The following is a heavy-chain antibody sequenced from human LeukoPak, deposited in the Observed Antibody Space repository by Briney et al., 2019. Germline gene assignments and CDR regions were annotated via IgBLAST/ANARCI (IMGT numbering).Heavy chain of an antibody. CDR1: GFTFSSYC. CDR2: IWYDGSNK. V-gene: IGHV3-33*01. D-gene: IGHD2-2*02. CDR3: ARDPCSSISCYTAFDY. J-gene: IGHJ4*02. Sequence: PGRSLRLSCAASGFTFSSYCMHWVRPAPGKGLGWGAVIWYDGSNKYYADSVKGRFTISRDNSKNTLYLQMNSLRAEDTAVYYCARDPCSSISCYTAFDYWGQGTLVTVSS.